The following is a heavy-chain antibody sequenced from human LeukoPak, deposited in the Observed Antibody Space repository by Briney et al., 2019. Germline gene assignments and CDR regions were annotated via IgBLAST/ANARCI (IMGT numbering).Heavy chain of an antibody. V-gene: IGHV4-59*01. D-gene: IGHD2-15*01. J-gene: IGHJ4*02. CDR2: IYYSGST. Sequence: SETLSLTCTVSGGSISSYYWSWIRQPPGKGLEWIGYIYYSGSTNYNPSLKSRVTISVDTSKNQFSLKLSSVTAADTAVYYCARHLSGGSFHFDYWGQGTLVTVSS. CDR3: ARHLSGGSFHFDY. CDR1: GGSISSYY.